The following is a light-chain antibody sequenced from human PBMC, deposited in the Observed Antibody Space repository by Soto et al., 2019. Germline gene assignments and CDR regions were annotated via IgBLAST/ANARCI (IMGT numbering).Light chain of an antibody. CDR2: YDS. V-gene: IGLV3-21*04. CDR3: QVWDSSSDRDVV. J-gene: IGLJ2*01. CDR1: NIGSKS. Sequence: SNVLTQPPSVSVAPGKTARITCGGNNIGSKSVHWYQQKPGQAPVLVIYYDSDRPSGIPERFSGSNSGNTATLTISRVEAGDEADYYCQVWDSSSDRDVVFGGGTKLTFL.